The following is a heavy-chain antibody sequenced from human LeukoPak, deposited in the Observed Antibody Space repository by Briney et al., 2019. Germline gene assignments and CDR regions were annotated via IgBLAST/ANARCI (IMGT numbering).Heavy chain of an antibody. CDR2: INHSGST. CDR3: ARSYASSWYWNWFDP. V-gene: IGHV4-34*01. CDR1: GGSFSGYY. J-gene: IGHJ5*02. D-gene: IGHD6-13*01. Sequence: SETLSLTCAVYGGSFSGYYWSWIRQPPGKGLEWIGEINHSGSTNYNPSLKSRVTISVDTSKNQFSLRLSSVTAADTAVYYCARSYASSWYWNWFDPWGQGTLVTVSS.